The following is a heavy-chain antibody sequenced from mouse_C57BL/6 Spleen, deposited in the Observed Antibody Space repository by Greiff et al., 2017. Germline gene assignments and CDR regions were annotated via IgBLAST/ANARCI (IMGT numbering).Heavy chain of an antibody. V-gene: IGHV1-69*01. CDR1: GYTFTSYW. CDR2: IDPSDSYT. D-gene: IGHD2-3*01. Sequence: VQLQQPGAELVMPGASVKLSCKASGYTFTSYWMHWVKQRPGQGLEWIGEIDPSDSYTNYNQKFKGKSTLTVDKSSSTAYMQLSSLTSEDSAVYYCARMVTTSLDYWGQGTTLTVSS. J-gene: IGHJ2*01. CDR3: ARMVTTSLDY.